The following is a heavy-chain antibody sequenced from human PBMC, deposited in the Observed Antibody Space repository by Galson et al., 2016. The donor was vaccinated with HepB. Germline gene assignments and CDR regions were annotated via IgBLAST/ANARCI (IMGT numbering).Heavy chain of an antibody. D-gene: IGHD3/OR15-3a*01. V-gene: IGHV3-23*01. CDR1: GFTFSTYP. CDR3: VKYVGLDGFDY. Sequence: SLRLSCAASGFTFSTYPMGWVRQAPGKGPEWVSGINAGGNNRYYSDSVKGRFAISRDNSKNTHYLQLDNLRGEDTAVYYCVKYVGLDGFDYWGQGTLVIVSS. CDR2: INAGGNNR. J-gene: IGHJ4*02.